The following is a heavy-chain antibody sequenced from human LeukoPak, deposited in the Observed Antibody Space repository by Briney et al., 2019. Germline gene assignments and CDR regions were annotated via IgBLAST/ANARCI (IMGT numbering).Heavy chain of an antibody. V-gene: IGHV3-30*02. J-gene: IGHJ4*02. CDR1: GFTFSNAW. CDR3: AKDFFRTPNYYDSRGYYFDY. CDR2: IRFDASNN. D-gene: IGHD3-22*01. Sequence: GGSLRLSCAASGFTFSNAWMSWVRQAPGKGLEWVAFIRFDASNNYTADSVKGRFTISRDDSKNTLYLQMNSLRAEDTAIYYCAKDFFRTPNYYDSRGYYFDYWGQGTLVTVSS.